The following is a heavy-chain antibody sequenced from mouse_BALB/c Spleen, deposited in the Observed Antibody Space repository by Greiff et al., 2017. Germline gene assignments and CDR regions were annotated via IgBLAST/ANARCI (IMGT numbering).Heavy chain of an antibody. CDR2: INPSNGGT. J-gene: IGHJ2*01. Sequence: QVQLQQPGAELVKPGASVKLSCKASGYTFTSYYMYWVKQRPGHGLEWIGGINPSNGGTNFNEKFKSKATLTVDKSSSTAYMQLSSLTSEDSAVYCCTRGDNDNYGGVWGQGTTLTGSS. CDR3: TRGDNDNYGGV. CDR1: GYTFTSYY. V-gene: IGHV1S81*02. D-gene: IGHD2-1*01.